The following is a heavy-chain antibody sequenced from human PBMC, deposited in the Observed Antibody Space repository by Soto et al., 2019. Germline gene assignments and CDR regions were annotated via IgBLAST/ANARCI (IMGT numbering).Heavy chain of an antibody. CDR2: IYYSGST. CDR3: ARRFDFWSGYYQTSARAQDWFDP. V-gene: IGHV4-39*01. Sequence: QLQLQESGPGLVKPSETLSLTCTVSGGSISSSSYYWGWIRQPPGKGLEWIGSIYYSGSTYYNPSLNRRATISADTPKSQFSLKLSSGAAADTAVYYCARRFDFWSGYYQTSARAQDWFDPWGQGTLVTVSS. CDR1: GGSISSSSYY. D-gene: IGHD3-3*01. J-gene: IGHJ5*02.